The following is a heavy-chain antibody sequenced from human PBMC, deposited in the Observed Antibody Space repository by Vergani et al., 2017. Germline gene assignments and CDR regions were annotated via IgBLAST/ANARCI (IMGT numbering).Heavy chain of an antibody. D-gene: IGHD3-3*01. CDR1: GFTFRSYS. Sequence: EVQLVESGGGLVKPGGSLRLSCAASGFTFRSYSMNWVRQAPGKGLEWVSSISSSSSYIYYADSVKGRFTIYRDNAKNSLYLQMNSLRAEDTAVYYCAAGADYDFWSGYPIIYGMDVWGQGTTVTVSS. CDR2: ISSSSSYI. CDR3: AAGADYDFWSGYPIIYGMDV. V-gene: IGHV3-21*01. J-gene: IGHJ6*02.